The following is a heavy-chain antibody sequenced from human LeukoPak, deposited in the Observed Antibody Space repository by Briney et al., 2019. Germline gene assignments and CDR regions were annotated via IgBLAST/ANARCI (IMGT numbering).Heavy chain of an antibody. CDR1: GGSISSGSYY. D-gene: IGHD2-2*01. V-gene: IGHV4-61*02. Sequence: ESSGTLSLTCTVSGGSISSGSYYWSWLRQPAGKGLEWIGRIYTSGSTNYNPSLKSRVTISVDTSKNQFSLKLSSVTAADTAVYYCASSIVVVPAASEGFDYWGQGTLVTVSS. CDR3: ASSIVVVPAASEGFDY. J-gene: IGHJ4*02. CDR2: IYTSGST.